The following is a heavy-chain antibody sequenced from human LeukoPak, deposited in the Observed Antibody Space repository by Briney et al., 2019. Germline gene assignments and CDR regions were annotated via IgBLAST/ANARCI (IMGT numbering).Heavy chain of an antibody. V-gene: IGHV1-46*01. D-gene: IGHD6-19*01. J-gene: IGHJ4*02. CDR3: AREARRNGQGWDY. CDR1: GYTFTSYY. CDR2: INPSGGST. Sequence: ASVKVSCKASGYTFTSYYMHWVRQPPGQGLEWMGIINPSGGSTSYAKKFQGRVTMTRDMTTSTVYMELSSLRSKATAVYYCAREARRNGQGWDYWGQGTLVTVSS.